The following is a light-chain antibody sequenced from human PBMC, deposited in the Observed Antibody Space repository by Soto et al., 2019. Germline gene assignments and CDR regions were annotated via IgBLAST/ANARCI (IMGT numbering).Light chain of an antibody. CDR2: DAS. CDR3: QQYGSTPLT. V-gene: IGKV3-20*01. J-gene: IGKJ4*01. CDR1: QSVGSNK. Sequence: EIVLTQSPGTLSLSQGERATLSCRASQSVGSNKLAWYQQKRGQAPRFLMYDASTRATGIPDRFSGSGSGTDFTLTISRLEPEDFAVYYCQQYGSTPLTFSGGTNVDIK.